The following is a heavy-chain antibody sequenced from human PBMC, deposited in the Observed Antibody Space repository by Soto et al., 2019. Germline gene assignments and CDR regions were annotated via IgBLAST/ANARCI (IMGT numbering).Heavy chain of an antibody. CDR1: GGSISSGDYY. CDR2: IYYSGST. D-gene: IGHD6-13*01. CDR3: ATRGGSSSWTSRYYYYGMDV. V-gene: IGHV4-30-4*02. Sequence: PSETLSLTCTVSGGSISSGDYYWSWIRQPPGKGLEWIGYIYYSGSTYYNPSLKSRVTISVDTSKNQFSLKLSSVTAADTAVYYCATRGGSSSWTSRYYYYGMDVWGQGTTVTVSS. J-gene: IGHJ6*02.